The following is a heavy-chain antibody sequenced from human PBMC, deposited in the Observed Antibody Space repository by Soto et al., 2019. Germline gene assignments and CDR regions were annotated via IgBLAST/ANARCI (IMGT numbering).Heavy chain of an antibody. V-gene: IGHV3-48*01. Sequence: HPGGSLRLSCAASGFTFSSYSMNWVRQAPGKGLEWVSYISSGISTHYADSVKGRFTVSRDNSKNTLYLQMNSLRAEDTAVYNCAKEPVGPDWYFDLWGRGTLVTVSS. J-gene: IGHJ2*01. CDR2: ISSGIST. CDR1: GFTFSSYS. CDR3: AKEPVGPDWYFDL.